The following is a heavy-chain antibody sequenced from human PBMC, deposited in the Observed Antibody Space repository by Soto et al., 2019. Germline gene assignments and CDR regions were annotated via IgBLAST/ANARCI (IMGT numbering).Heavy chain of an antibody. V-gene: IGHV3-13*01. CDR1: GFILSNYD. Sequence: VGSLRLSCAASGFILSNYDVHWVRQTSGHGLEWVARIGVVGDTNYSGSVKGRFTISRQNARNSFFLQMNSLIAGDTAVYFCVRGLPGGFDPWGQGTLVTVSS. CDR3: VRGLPGGFDP. J-gene: IGHJ5*02. CDR2: IGVVGDT. D-gene: IGHD3-10*01.